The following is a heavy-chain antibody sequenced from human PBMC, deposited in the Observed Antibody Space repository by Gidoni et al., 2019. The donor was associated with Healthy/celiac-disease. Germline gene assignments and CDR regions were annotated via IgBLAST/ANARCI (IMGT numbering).Heavy chain of an antibody. CDR1: GSSFTSYW. CDR2: IYPGDSDT. Sequence: EVQLVQSGAEVKKPGESLTIYCKGSGSSFTSYWIGWVRQMPGKGLEWMGIIYPGDSDTRYSPSFQGQVTISADKSISTAYLQWSSLKASDTAMYYCARQNYYGSGSHNYGMDVWGQGTTVTVSS. D-gene: IGHD3-10*01. V-gene: IGHV5-51*01. J-gene: IGHJ6*02. CDR3: ARQNYYGSGSHNYGMDV.